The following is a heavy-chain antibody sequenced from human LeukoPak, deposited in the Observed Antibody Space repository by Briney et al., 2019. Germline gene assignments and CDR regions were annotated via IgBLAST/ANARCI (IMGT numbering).Heavy chain of an antibody. CDR3: ARAYGDYVNY. J-gene: IGHJ4*02. CDR1: GGSISSYY. D-gene: IGHD4-17*01. Sequence: SETLSLTCTVSGGSISSYYWSWIRQPPGKGLEWIGYIYYSGSTNYNPSLKSRVTISADTSKNQFSLKLSSVTAADTAVYYCARAYGDYVNYWGQGTLVTVSS. CDR2: IYYSGST. V-gene: IGHV4-59*01.